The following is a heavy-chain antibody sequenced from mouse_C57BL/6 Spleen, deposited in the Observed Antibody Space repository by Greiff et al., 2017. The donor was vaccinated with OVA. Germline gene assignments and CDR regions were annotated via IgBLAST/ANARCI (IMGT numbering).Heavy chain of an antibody. V-gene: IGHV5-12*01. D-gene: IGHD4-1*01. Sequence: VQLKESGGGLVQPGGSLKLSCAASGFTFSDYYMYWVRQTPEKRLEWVAYISNGGGSTYYPDTVKGRFTISRDNAKNTLYLQMSRLKSEDTAMYYCARRTANWDYFDYWGQGTTLTVSS. CDR2: ISNGGGST. CDR1: GFTFSDYY. J-gene: IGHJ2*01. CDR3: ARRTANWDYFDY.